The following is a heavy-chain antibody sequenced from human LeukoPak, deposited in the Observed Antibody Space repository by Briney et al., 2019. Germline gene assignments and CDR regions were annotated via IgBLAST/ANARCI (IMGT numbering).Heavy chain of an antibody. V-gene: IGHV3-48*04. CDR1: GFTFSTYT. CDR2: ISSGSSTI. Sequence: GGSLRLSCAASGFTFSTYTMNWVRQAPGKGLEWVLYISSGSSTIYYADSVKGRFTISRDNAKNSLYLQMNSLRAEDTAVYYCARNPPNYYDRGGYFSHYDCWGQGTLVTVSS. J-gene: IGHJ4*02. CDR3: ARNPPNYYDRGGYFSHYDC. D-gene: IGHD3-22*01.